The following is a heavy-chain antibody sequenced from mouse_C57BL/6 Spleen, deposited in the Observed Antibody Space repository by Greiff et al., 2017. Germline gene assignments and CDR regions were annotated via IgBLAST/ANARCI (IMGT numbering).Heavy chain of an antibody. Sequence: VKLLESGPGLVAPSQSLSISCTASGFSLTSYSISWVRQPPGKGLEWLGVIWTGGGTTYNSALNARLSISEDNSESQVFLKMNSLQTDDTTRYYCARNSDYGGLYYAMDYWGQGTSVTVSS. V-gene: IGHV2-9-1*01. CDR3: ARNSDYGGLYYAMDY. J-gene: IGHJ4*01. CDR2: IWTGGGT. D-gene: IGHD1-1*01. CDR1: GFSLTSYS.